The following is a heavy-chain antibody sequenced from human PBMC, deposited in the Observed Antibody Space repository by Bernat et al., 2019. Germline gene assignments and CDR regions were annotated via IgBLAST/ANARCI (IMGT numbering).Heavy chain of an antibody. Sequence: QVQLVESGGGVVQPGRSLRLSCAASGFTFSSYGMHWVRQAPGKGLEWVAVISYDGSNKYYADSVKGRFTISRDNSKNTLYLQMNSLRAEDPAVYYCAKGTDSSSLDYWGQGTLVTVSS. V-gene: IGHV3-30*18. J-gene: IGHJ4*02. CDR2: ISYDGSNK. D-gene: IGHD6-13*01. CDR1: GFTFSSYG. CDR3: AKGTDSSSLDY.